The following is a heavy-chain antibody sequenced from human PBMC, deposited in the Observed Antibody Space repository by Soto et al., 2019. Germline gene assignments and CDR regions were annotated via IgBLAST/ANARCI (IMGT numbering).Heavy chain of an antibody. CDR1: GGTFSSYA. V-gene: IGHV1-69*01. D-gene: IGHD6-19*01. CDR3: ERVVVAGTRTVRYYDCGMDG. J-gene: IGHJ6*02. CDR2: IIPSFGTA. Sequence: QVQLVQSGAEVKKPGSSVKVSCKASGGTFSSYAISWVRQAPGQGLEWMGGIIPSFGTANYAQKFQGRVTITADESTSTAYLELSSLRSEDTAVYYCERVVVAGTRTVRYYDCGMDGWCRVTTVTVSS.